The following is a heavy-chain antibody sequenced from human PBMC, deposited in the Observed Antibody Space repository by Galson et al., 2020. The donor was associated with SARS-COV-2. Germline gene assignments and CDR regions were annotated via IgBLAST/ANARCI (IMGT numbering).Heavy chain of an antibody. V-gene: IGHV2-5*02. CDR1: GFSLSTSAVG. CDR2: IYWDDDK. Sequence: SGPTLVKPTQTLTLTCTFSGFSLSTSAVGVGWIRQPPGKALEWLALIYWDDDKRYSPSLKSRLTITKDTSKNQVVLTMTNMDPVDTATYYCAHRSTVVIPGSFDYWGQGTLVTVSS. CDR3: AHRSTVVIPGSFDY. D-gene: IGHD4-17*01. J-gene: IGHJ4*02.